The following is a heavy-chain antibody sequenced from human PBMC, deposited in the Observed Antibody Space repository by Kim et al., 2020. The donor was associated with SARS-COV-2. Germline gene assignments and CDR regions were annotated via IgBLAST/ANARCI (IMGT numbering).Heavy chain of an antibody. Sequence: YAESVKGRFTISRDNSKNTLYLQMNSLRAEDTAVYYCARANSGSYYYGMDVWGQGTTVTVSS. J-gene: IGHJ6*02. V-gene: IGHV3-30*01. CDR3: ARANSGSYYYGMDV. D-gene: IGHD3-10*01.